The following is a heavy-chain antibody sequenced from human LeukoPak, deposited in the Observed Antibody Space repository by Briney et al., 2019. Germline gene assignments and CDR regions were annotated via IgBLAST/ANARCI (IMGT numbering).Heavy chain of an antibody. J-gene: IGHJ3*02. CDR1: GYSFTSYW. CDR2: IYPGDSDT. D-gene: IGHD3-9*01. V-gene: IGHV5-51*01. Sequence: GESLKISCKGSGYSFTSYWIAWVRQMPGKGPEWMGIIYPGDSDTRYSPSFQGQVTISADKSISTAYLQWSSLKASDTAMYYCALRNILAGYSNDAFDIWGQGTMVTVSS. CDR3: ALRNILAGYSNDAFDI.